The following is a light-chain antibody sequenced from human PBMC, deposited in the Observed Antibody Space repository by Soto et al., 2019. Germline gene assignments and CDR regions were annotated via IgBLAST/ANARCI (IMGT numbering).Light chain of an antibody. J-gene: IGKJ5*01. CDR3: QQYGYSPIT. V-gene: IGKV3-20*01. CDR1: QSVSSSH. Sequence: DIVLTQSRGRLPLSPGARSTLSCRSSQSVSSSHLAWYQHKPGQAPRILSDAASSRATGSPDRCSGGGAGTDFTLTSSRLEPEDFAVDDCQQYGYSPITVGQGTRLEIK. CDR2: AAS.